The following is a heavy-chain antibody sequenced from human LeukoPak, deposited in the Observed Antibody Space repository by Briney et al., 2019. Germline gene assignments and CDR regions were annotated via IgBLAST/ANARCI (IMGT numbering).Heavy chain of an antibody. V-gene: IGHV1-69*04. D-gene: IGHD2-15*01. CDR1: GGTFSGYA. CDR2: IVVTFGIA. Sequence: SVKVSCKASGGTFSGYAINWVRQAPGQGLEWMGRIVVTFGIANYAQGFQGRVTITAAKSTGTAYMQLSSLRSEDTALYYCARPSCSGASCYSRDDWYLDLWGRGTLVTVSS. CDR3: ARPSCSGASCYSRDDWYLDL. J-gene: IGHJ2*01.